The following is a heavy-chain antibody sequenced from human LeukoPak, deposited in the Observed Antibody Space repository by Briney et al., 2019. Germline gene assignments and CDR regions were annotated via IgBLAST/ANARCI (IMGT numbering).Heavy chain of an antibody. D-gene: IGHD5-12*01. CDR3: AKDGVATITFDY. CDR2: ISGSGGDT. Sequence: GGSLRLSCTASGFTFSSYAMSWVRQAPGKGLEWVSVISGSGGDTYYGDSVKGRFTTFRDNSKNTLYLQMNSLRADDTAVYYCAKDGVATITFDYWGQGTLVTVSS. J-gene: IGHJ4*02. V-gene: IGHV3-23*01. CDR1: GFTFSSYA.